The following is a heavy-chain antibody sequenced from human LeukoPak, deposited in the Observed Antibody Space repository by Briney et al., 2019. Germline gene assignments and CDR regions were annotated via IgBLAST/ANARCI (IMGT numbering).Heavy chain of an antibody. D-gene: IGHD3-10*01. J-gene: IGHJ4*02. CDR2: ISYDGSNK. CDR1: GFTFSSYA. V-gene: IGHV3-30*18. Sequence: GGSLRLSCAASGFTFSSYAMSWVRQAPGKGLEWVAVISYDGSNKYYADSVKGRFTISRDNSKNTLYLQMNSLRAEDTAVYYCAKDGSGSYSSSDFDYWGQGTLVTVSS. CDR3: AKDGSGSYSSSDFDY.